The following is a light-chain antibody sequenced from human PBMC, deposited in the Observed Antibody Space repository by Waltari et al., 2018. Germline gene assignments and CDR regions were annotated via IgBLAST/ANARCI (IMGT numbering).Light chain of an antibody. V-gene: IGKV3D-20*01. J-gene: IGKJ2*01. CDR2: DAS. CDR3: QQYGSSPYT. CDR1: QSVSSSY. Sequence: EIVLTKSPATLSLSQGERATLSCGASQSVSSSYFAWYQEKPSLAPRSLIYDASSRATGIPDRFSGSGSGTDFTLTISRLEPEDFAVYYCQQYGSSPYTFGQGTKLEIK.